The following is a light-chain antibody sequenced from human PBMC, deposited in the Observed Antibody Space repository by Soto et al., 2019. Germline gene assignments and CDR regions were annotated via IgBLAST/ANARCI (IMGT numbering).Light chain of an antibody. CDR3: SSYAGSNNFVV. J-gene: IGLJ2*01. Sequence: QSALTQPPSASGSPGQSVTISCTGTSSDVGGYNYVSWYQQHPGKAPKLMIYEVSKRPSGVPDRFSGSKSGNTASLTGSGLQAEDEAEYYCSSYAGSNNFVVFGGGTKLTVL. CDR1: SSDVGGYNY. CDR2: EVS. V-gene: IGLV2-8*01.